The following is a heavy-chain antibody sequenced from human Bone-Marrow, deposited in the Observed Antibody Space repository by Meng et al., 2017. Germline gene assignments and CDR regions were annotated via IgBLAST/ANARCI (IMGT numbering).Heavy chain of an antibody. Sequence: QVQLQQGGAGLLKPSETLSRAWAGYGGSFSGYYWSWIRQPPGKGLEWIGEINHSGSTNYNPSLKSRVTISVDTSKNQFSLKLSSVTAADTAVYYCARGGVRGGIDYWGQGTLVTVSS. CDR3: ARGGVRGGIDY. CDR1: GGSFSGYY. J-gene: IGHJ4*02. V-gene: IGHV4-34*01. D-gene: IGHD3-10*01. CDR2: INHSGST.